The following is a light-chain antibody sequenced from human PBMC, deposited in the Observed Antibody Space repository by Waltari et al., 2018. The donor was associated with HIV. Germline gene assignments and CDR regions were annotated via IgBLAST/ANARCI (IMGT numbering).Light chain of an antibody. CDR2: SAS. CDR3: QQYRKRLT. J-gene: IGKJ2*01. V-gene: IGKV3-15*01. Sequence: EIVLTQSPATLSLSPGERATLSCRASQSVSSYLAWYQQKPGQPPRLLVYSASTRASGLPDRFSASGSGVEFTLTISSLQSDDFAVYYCQQYRKRLTFGPGTKLEIK. CDR1: QSVSSY.